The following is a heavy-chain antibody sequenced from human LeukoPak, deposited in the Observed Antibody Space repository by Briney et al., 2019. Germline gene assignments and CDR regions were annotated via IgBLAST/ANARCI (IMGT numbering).Heavy chain of an antibody. CDR2: ISGSGGST. Sequence: GGSLRLSCAASGFTFSSYAMSWVRQAPGKGLEWVSAISGSGGSTYYADSVKGRFTISRDNSKNTLYLQMNSLRAEDTAVYYCAKVFLVVVAAASHSSFDYWGQGTLVTVSS. CDR1: GFTFSSYA. J-gene: IGHJ4*02. D-gene: IGHD2-2*01. V-gene: IGHV3-23*01. CDR3: AKVFLVVVAAASHSSFDY.